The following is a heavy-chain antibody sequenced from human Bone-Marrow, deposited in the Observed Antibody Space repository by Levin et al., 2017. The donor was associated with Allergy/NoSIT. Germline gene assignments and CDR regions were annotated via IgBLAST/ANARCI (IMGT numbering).Heavy chain of an antibody. D-gene: IGHD5-18*01. CDR3: AKDVRRYTSGSYYYSMDV. CDR2: IHTSGNI. Sequence: PSETLSLTCTVSGDSISSGNSYWGWIRQAAGKGLEWIGRIHTSGNINYNPSLKSRVSISSDTSENQFSLNLSSVTAADSAVYYCAKDVRRYTSGSYYYSMDVWGKGTTVIVSS. V-gene: IGHV4-61*02. CDR1: GDSISSGNSY. J-gene: IGHJ6*03.